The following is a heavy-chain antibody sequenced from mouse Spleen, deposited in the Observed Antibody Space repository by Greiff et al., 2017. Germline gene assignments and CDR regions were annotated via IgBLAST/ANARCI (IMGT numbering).Heavy chain of an antibody. CDR2: INPNYGTT. Sequence: EVKLQQSGPELVKPGASVKISCKASGYSFTDYNMNWVKQSNGKSLEWIGVINPNYGTTSYNQKFKGKATLTVDQSSSTAYMQLNSLTSEDSAVYYCARQYYGSSYGYYYAMDYWGQGTSVTVSS. V-gene: IGHV1-39*01. CDR3: ARQYYGSSYGYYYAMDY. D-gene: IGHD1-1*01. CDR1: GYSFTDYN. J-gene: IGHJ4*01.